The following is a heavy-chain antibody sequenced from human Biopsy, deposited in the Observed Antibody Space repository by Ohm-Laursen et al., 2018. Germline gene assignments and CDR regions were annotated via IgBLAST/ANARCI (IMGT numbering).Heavy chain of an antibody. CDR1: GGFISTYY. V-gene: IGHV4-4*07. CDR3: ARDLPYYENSGYGAFDM. Sequence: SQTLSLTCPVSGGFISTYYWNWIRQPAGKALEWIGRIYNTGSTNYNPSLQSRVTMSVDTPKNQFSLKMSSVTAADTAVYYCARDLPYYENSGYGAFDMWGQGTMVTVSS. J-gene: IGHJ3*02. CDR2: IYNTGST. D-gene: IGHD3-22*01.